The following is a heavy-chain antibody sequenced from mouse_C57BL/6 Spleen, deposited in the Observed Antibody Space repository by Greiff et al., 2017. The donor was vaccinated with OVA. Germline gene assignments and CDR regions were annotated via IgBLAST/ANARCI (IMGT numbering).Heavy chain of an antibody. J-gene: IGHJ2*01. D-gene: IGHD2-5*01. CDR2: IYPRSGNT. Sequence: QVQLQQSGAELARPGASVKLSCKASGYTFTSYGISWVKQRTGQGLEWIGEIYPRSGNTYYNEKFKGKATLTADKSSSTAYMELRSLTSEDSAVYFCAYSKEYYFDYWGQGTTLTVSS. V-gene: IGHV1-81*01. CDR1: GYTFTSYG. CDR3: AYSKEYYFDY.